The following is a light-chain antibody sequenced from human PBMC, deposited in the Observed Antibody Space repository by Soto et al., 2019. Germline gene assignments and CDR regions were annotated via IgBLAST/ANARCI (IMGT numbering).Light chain of an antibody. CDR3: MQSVQSPWT. CDR2: LGS. J-gene: IGKJ1*01. CDR1: QSLLFSNGYNY. V-gene: IGKV2-28*01. Sequence: DIVMTQSPLSLTVTPGEPASISCRSSQSLLFSNGYNYLEWYLQKPGQSPQLLIYLGSNRASGVPDRFSGSGSGTDFTLEISRVGAEDVGVYYCMQSVQSPWTFGQGTEVEIK.